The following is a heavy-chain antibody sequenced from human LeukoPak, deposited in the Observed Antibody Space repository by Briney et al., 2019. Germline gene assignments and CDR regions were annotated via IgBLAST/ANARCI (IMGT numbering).Heavy chain of an antibody. J-gene: IGHJ6*03. CDR2: INPNSGGT. Sequence: ASVKVSCKASGYTFTGYYMHWVRQAPGQGLEWMGWINPNSGGTNYAQKFQGRVTMTRDTSISTAYMELSRLRSDDTTVYYCARGDIVVVPYYYYMDVWGKGTTVTVSS. CDR3: ARGDIVVVPYYYYMDV. CDR1: GYTFTGYY. D-gene: IGHD2-2*01. V-gene: IGHV1-2*02.